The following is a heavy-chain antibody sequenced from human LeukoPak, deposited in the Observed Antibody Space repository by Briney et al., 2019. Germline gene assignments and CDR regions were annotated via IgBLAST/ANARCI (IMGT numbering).Heavy chain of an antibody. CDR3: AVRCSGGSCYSGGFDY. J-gene: IGHJ4*02. Sequence: GGSLRLSCAAPGFTFSSYAMSWVRQAPGKGLEWVSAISGSGGSTYYADSVKGRFTISRDNSKNTLYLQMNSLRAEDTAVYYCAVRCSGGSCYSGGFDYWGQGTLVTVSS. CDR2: ISGSGGST. CDR1: GFTFSSYA. D-gene: IGHD2-15*01. V-gene: IGHV3-23*01.